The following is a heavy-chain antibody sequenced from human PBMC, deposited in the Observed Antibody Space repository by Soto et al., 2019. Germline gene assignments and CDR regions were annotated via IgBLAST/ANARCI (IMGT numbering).Heavy chain of an antibody. CDR1: GFTFSSYS. Sequence: EVQLVESGGGLVKPGGSLRLSCAASGFTFSSYSMNWVRQAPGKGLEWVSSISSSSSYIYYPDSVKGRFTISRDNAKNSLYLQMNSLRAEDTAVYSCASGAVGLQPRSFDYWGQGTLVTVSS. D-gene: IGHD2-15*01. J-gene: IGHJ4*02. V-gene: IGHV3-21*01. CDR3: ASGAVGLQPRSFDY. CDR2: ISSSSSYI.